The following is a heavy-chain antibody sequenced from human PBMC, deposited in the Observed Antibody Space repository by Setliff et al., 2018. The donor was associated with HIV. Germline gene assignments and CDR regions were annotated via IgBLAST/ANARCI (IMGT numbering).Heavy chain of an antibody. CDR3: TREGRGDPAMATTRIDY. D-gene: IGHD1-1*01. Sequence: SETLSLTCTVSGGSISSHYWSWIRQSPGKGLEWIGNIYYTGFAYYNPSLKSRVTISLDTSKTHFFLNLTSVTDADTAVYFCTREGRGDPAMATTRIDYWGQGKLVTVSS. CDR2: IYYTGFA. CDR1: GGSISSHY. V-gene: IGHV4-4*08. J-gene: IGHJ4*02.